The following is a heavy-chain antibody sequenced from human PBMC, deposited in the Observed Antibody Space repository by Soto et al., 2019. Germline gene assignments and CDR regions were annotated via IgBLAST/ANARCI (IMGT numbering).Heavy chain of an antibody. CDR2: INAGNGNT. Sequence: QVQLVQSGAEVKKPGASVKVSCKASGYTFTSYAMHWVRQAPGQRLEWMGWINAGNGNTQYSQKFQGRVTITRDTSASTDYIELSSLRSEDTAVYYCARESDEAPAWFDPWGQGTLVTVSS. V-gene: IGHV1-3*01. CDR1: GYTFTSYA. CDR3: ARESDEAPAWFDP. J-gene: IGHJ5*02.